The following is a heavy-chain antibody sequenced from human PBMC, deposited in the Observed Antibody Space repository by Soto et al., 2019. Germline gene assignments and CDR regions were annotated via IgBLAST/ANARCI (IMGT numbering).Heavy chain of an antibody. CDR2: ISYDGSNK. CDR1: GFTFSSYA. CDR3: ARDIVVVVVARVYYYGMDV. V-gene: IGHV3-30-3*01. Sequence: QVQLVESGGGVVQPGRSLRLSCAASGFTFSSYAMHWVRQAPGKGLEWVAVISYDGSNKYYADSVKGRFTISRDNSKNALYLQMSSLRAEDTAVYYCARDIVVVVVARVYYYGMDVWGEGTPVTVSS. D-gene: IGHD2-15*01. J-gene: IGHJ6*04.